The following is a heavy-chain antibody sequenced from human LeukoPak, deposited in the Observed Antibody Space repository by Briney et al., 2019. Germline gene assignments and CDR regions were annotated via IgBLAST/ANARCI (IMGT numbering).Heavy chain of an antibody. CDR2: IYYSGNT. D-gene: IGHD7-27*01. J-gene: IGHJ4*02. V-gene: IGHV4-31*03. CDR1: GDSISSGGYY. Sequence: SQTLSLTCTVSGDSISSGGYYWSWIRQHPGKGLEWIGYIYYSGNTYYNPSLKSRVTISLDTSKNQFSLTLRSVTAADTAVYFCARDGGRLGTDYWGQGTLVTVSS. CDR3: ARDGGRLGTDY.